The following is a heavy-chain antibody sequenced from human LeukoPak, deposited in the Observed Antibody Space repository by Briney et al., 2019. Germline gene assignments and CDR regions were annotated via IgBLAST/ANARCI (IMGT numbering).Heavy chain of an antibody. V-gene: IGHV3-20*04. CDR3: AKDLTEPDYGDYDWFDP. J-gene: IGHJ5*02. CDR2: INWNGGST. Sequence: PGGSLRLSCAASGFTFDDYGMSWVRQAPGKGLEWVSGINWNGGSTGYADSVKGRFTISRDNSKNTVFLQMYSLRAEDTAVYYCAKDLTEPDYGDYDWFDPWGQGTLVTVSS. CDR1: GFTFDDYG. D-gene: IGHD4-17*01.